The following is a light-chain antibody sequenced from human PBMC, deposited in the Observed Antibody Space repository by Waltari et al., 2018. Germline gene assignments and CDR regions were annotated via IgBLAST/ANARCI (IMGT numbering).Light chain of an antibody. Sequence: YVLTQPPSLSVAPGETARLTCGGDNIETTSVNWYQFKPGQAPLLVMFYDSDRPPGIPERLSGSNSGNTATLTITWVEAGDEADYHCQVWDDSNNSGVFGGGTKLTVL. CDR1: NIETTS. J-gene: IGLJ3*02. CDR3: QVWDDSNNSGV. V-gene: IGLV3-21*04. CDR2: YDS.